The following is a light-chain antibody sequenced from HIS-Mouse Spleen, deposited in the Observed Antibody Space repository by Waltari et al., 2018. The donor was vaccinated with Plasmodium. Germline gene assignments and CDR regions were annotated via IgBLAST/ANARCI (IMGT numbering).Light chain of an antibody. CDR3: YSTDSSGNHSV. Sequence: SYELTQPPSVSVSPGQTARTTCPGHPLPKKSAYWYQQKSGQAPVLVIYEDSKRPSGIPERFSGSSSGTMATLTISGAQVEDEADYYCYSTDSSGNHSVFGSGTKVTVL. CDR2: EDS. J-gene: IGLJ6*01. V-gene: IGLV3-10*01. CDR1: PLPKKS.